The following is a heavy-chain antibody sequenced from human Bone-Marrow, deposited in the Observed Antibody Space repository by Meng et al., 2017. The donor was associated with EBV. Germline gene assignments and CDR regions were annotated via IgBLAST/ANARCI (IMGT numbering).Heavy chain of an antibody. J-gene: IGHJ4*02. D-gene: IGHD5-24*01. Sequence: VQLVGSGGGLIHPGGSLRLSCAASGFTVSSNYMSWVRQAPGKGLEWVSVIYTGGDAYYADSVKGRFTFSRDNSKNTLYLQMDSLRAEDTAVYYCARTRDGLWGQGTLVTVSS. CDR2: IYTGGDA. CDR1: GFTVSSNY. V-gene: IGHV3-53*01. CDR3: ARTRDGL.